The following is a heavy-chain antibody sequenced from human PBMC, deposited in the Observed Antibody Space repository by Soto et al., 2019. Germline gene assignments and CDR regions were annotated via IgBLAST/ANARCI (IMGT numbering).Heavy chain of an antibody. CDR2: MNPNSGNT. V-gene: IGHV1-8*01. J-gene: IGHJ6*03. Sequence: ASVKVSCKASGYTFTSYDINWVRQATGQGLEWMGWMNPNSGNTGYAQKFQGRVTMTRNTSISTAYMELSSLRSEDTAVYYCARGGRGGEYYYYYMDVWGKGTTVTVSS. CDR3: ARGGRGGEYYYYYMDV. D-gene: IGHD2-15*01. CDR1: GYTFTSYD.